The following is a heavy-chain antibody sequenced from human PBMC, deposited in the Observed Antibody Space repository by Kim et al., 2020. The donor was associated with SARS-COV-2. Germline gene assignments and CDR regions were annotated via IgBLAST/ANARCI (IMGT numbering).Heavy chain of an antibody. V-gene: IGHV3-7*01. J-gene: IGHJ4*02. CDR2: IKQDGSDK. CDR3: ATTGACSF. Sequence: GGSLRPSCAASGFTFSSYWMTWVRQAPGKGLEWVASIKQDGSDKYYVDSVKGRFTISRDNAKNSLFLQMNSLRAEDTAIYYCATTGACSFWGQGALVTVS. CDR1: GFTFSSYW. D-gene: IGHD7-27*01.